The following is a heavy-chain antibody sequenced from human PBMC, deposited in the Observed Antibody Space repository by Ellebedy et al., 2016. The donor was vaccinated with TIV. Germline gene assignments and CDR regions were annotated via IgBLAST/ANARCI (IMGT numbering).Heavy chain of an antibody. CDR2: ISSSGFYT. D-gene: IGHD2-15*01. CDR1: GFTFSDHY. V-gene: IGHV3-11*06. J-gene: IGHJ4*02. Sequence: GESLKISCAASGFTFSDHYISWIRQAPGKGLEWASYISSSGFYTSYADSVKGRFTISRDNAKNSVYLQMNSLRAEDTAVYYCARGYCSGGTCYSHVDYWGQGTLVTVSS. CDR3: ARGYCSGGTCYSHVDY.